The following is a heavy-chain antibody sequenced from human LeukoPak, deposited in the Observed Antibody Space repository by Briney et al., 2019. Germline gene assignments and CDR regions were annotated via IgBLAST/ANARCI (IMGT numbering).Heavy chain of an antibody. CDR2: INTDGTTT. CDR1: GFTFSTYW. D-gene: IGHD6-13*01. CDR3: AKVGQAYSSSWLLHLSYYFHY. V-gene: IGHV3-74*01. J-gene: IGHJ4*02. Sequence: GGSLRLSCAASGFTFSTYWMHWVPQAPGKGLVWVSRINTDGTTTSYADSVKGRFIISRDNSKNTLYLQMDSLRAEDTAVYYCAKVGQAYSSSWLLHLSYYFHYWGQGTLVTVSS.